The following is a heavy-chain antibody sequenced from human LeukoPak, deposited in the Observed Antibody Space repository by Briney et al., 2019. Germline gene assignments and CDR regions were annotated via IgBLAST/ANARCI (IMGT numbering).Heavy chain of an antibody. Sequence: GGSLRLSCAASGFTFSSYWMSWVRQAPGKGLEWVSCISSSSSYIYYADSVKGRFTISRDNAKNSLYLQMNSLRAEDTAVYYCASPDSSGYYGRFDYWGQGTLVTVSS. J-gene: IGHJ4*02. CDR3: ASPDSSGYYGRFDY. CDR1: GFTFSSYW. CDR2: ISSSSSYI. V-gene: IGHV3-21*01. D-gene: IGHD3-22*01.